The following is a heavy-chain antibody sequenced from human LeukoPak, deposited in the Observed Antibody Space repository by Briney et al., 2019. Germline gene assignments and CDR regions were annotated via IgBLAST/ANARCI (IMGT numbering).Heavy chain of an antibody. CDR3: ARSPTAMVNYFDY. Sequence: PGRSLRLSCAASGFTFSSYAMHWVRQAPGKGLEWVAVISYDGSNKYYADSVKGRFTISRDNSKNTLYLQMNSLRAEDTAVYYCARSPTAMVNYFDYWGQGTPVTVSS. CDR2: ISYDGSNK. CDR1: GFTFSSYA. D-gene: IGHD5-18*01. V-gene: IGHV3-30*04. J-gene: IGHJ4*02.